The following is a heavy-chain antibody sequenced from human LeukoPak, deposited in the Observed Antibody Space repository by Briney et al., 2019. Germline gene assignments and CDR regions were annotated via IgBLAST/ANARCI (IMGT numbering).Heavy chain of an antibody. CDR3: ARDGKFAYYYYYYMDV. V-gene: IGHV3-48*01. Sequence: GGSLRLSCAASGFTFSSYSMSWVRQAPGKGLEWVSYISSSSSTIYYADSVKGRFTISRDNAKNSLYLQMNSLRAEDTAVYYCARDGKFAYYYYYYMDVWGKGTTVTVSS. CDR1: GFTFSSYS. CDR2: ISSSSSTI. J-gene: IGHJ6*03.